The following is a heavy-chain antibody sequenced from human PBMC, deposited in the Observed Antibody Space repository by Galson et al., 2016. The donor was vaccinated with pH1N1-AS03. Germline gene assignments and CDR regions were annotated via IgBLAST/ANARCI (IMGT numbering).Heavy chain of an antibody. CDR3: ARGYLGEGAHDY. CDR2: IYTSEST. Sequence: TLFLTCTVSGGSISSGIYHWSWIRQPAGKGLEWIGRIYTSESTNYNPSLKSRVSISLDTSKNQFSLQLSSVTAADTAMYYCARGYLGEGAHDYWGQGTLVTVSS. V-gene: IGHV4-61*02. J-gene: IGHJ4*02. CDR1: GGSISSGIYH. D-gene: IGHD3-16*01.